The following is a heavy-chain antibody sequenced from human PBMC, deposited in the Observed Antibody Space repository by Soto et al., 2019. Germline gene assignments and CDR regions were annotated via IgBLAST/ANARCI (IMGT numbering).Heavy chain of an antibody. J-gene: IGHJ2*01. D-gene: IGHD3-22*01. CDR3: ASTKYDSSAYYYWYLGL. CDR1: EDTFRNYA. Sequence: QVELVQSGAEVKKPGSSVKVSCQASEDTFRNYAISWVRQAPGQGLEWMGGIIPIFGTANYAQKFQGRVXXXXXXXXXXXXXELSSLRSEDTAVYYCASTKYDSSAYYYWYLGLWGRGTLVTVSS. CDR2: IIPIFGTA. V-gene: IGHV1-69*01.